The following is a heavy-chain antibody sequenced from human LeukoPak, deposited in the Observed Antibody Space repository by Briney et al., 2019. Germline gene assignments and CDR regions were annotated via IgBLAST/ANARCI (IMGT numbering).Heavy chain of an antibody. Sequence: SETLSLTCTVSGGSISSSSYYWGWIRQPPGKGLEWIGSIYYSGSTYYNPSLKSRVTISVDTSKNQFSLKLSSVTAADTAVYYCARVLGSSLSVEFDYWGQGTLVTVSS. J-gene: IGHJ4*02. CDR2: IYYSGST. D-gene: IGHD6-6*01. CDR3: ARVLGSSLSVEFDY. CDR1: GGSISSSSYY. V-gene: IGHV4-39*07.